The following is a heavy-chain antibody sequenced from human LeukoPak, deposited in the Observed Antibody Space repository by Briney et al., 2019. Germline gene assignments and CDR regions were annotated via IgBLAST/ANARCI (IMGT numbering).Heavy chain of an antibody. Sequence: PGGSLRLSCAASGFTFSDFYMNWIRQAPEKGLEWISFISSSSSHTNYADSVRGRFSISRDNAKNSLSLQMNNLRDEDTAVYYCARDDRFDGSGHYTAFDVWGQGTMVTVSS. J-gene: IGHJ3*01. CDR2: ISSSSSHT. V-gene: IGHV3-11*05. CDR3: ARDDRFDGSGHYTAFDV. D-gene: IGHD3-22*01. CDR1: GFTFSDFY.